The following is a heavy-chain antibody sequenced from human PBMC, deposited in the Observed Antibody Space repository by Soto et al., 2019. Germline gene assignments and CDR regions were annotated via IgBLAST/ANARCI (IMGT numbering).Heavy chain of an antibody. D-gene: IGHD2-15*01. CDR1: GGTLSSYA. CDR3: ARESRYCSGGSCYFLPGIDY. Sequence: GASVKVSCTASGGTLSSYAISWVRQAPGQGLEWMGGIIPIFGTANYAQKFQGRVTITADESTSTAYMELSSLRSEDTAVYYCARESRYCSGGSCYFLPGIDYWGQGTLVTVSS. J-gene: IGHJ4*02. CDR2: IIPIFGTA. V-gene: IGHV1-69*13.